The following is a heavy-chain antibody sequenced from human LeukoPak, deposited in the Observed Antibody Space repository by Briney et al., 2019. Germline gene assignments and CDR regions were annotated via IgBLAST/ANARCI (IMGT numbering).Heavy chain of an antibody. CDR2: IYYSGST. Sequence: SETLSLTCTVSGGSISSYYWSWLRQPPGKGLEWIGDIYYSGSTNYDPSLKSRVTIPVDTSKNQFSLKLSSVTPADTAVYYCASGGGGYRQPLDYWGQGTLVTVSS. V-gene: IGHV4-59*01. D-gene: IGHD3-22*01. CDR1: GGSISSYY. CDR3: ASGGGGYRQPLDY. J-gene: IGHJ4*02.